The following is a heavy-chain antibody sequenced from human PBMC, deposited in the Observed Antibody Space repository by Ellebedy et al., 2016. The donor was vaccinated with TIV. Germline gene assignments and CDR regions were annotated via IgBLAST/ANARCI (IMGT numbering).Heavy chain of an antibody. CDR3: VKALGVVVARGDY. CDR1: GFTFSSYA. Sequence: GESLKISCSASGFTFSSYAMHWVRQAPGKGLEYVSAISSNGGSTYYADSVKGRFTISRDNSKNTLYLQMSRLRAEDTAVYYCVKALGVVVARGDYWGQGTLVTVSS. J-gene: IGHJ4*02. CDR2: ISSNGGST. D-gene: IGHD3-22*01. V-gene: IGHV3-64D*09.